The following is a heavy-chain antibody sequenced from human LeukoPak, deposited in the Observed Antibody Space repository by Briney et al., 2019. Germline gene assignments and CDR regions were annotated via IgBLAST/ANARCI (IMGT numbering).Heavy chain of an antibody. CDR2: IYTSGST. CDR1: GGSISSYY. J-gene: IGHJ5*02. Sequence: SETLSLTCTVSGGSISSYYWSWIRQPPGKGLEWIGYIYTSGSTNYNPSLKSRVTISVDTSKNQFSLQLSSVTAADTAVYYCARQKRDWFDPWGQGTLVTVSS. CDR3: ARQKRDWFDP. V-gene: IGHV4-4*09.